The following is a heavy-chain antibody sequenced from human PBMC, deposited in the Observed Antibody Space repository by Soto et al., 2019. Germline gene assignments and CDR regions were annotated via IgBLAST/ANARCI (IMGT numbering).Heavy chain of an antibody. Sequence: SETLSLTCTVSGGSISSSSYYWGWIRQPPGKGLEWIGSIYYSGSTYYNPSLKSRVTISVDTSKNQFSLKLSSVTAADTAVYYCARHHDFDWLLDASRGSVDVWGKGTTVTVSS. CDR1: GGSISSSSYY. CDR2: IYYSGST. D-gene: IGHD3-9*01. V-gene: IGHV4-39*01. CDR3: ARHHDFDWLLDASRGSVDV. J-gene: IGHJ6*04.